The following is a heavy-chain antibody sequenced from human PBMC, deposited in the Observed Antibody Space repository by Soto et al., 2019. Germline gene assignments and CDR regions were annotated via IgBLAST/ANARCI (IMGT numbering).Heavy chain of an antibody. J-gene: IGHJ4*02. CDR1: GYTFINYY. Sequence: ASVKVSCKASGYTFINYYIHWVRQAPGQGLEWMGWVNPRSGDTNYAQKFQGRVTMTRDTSISTAYMELSRLRSDETAVYYCARQLAYCGGDCYTEPIEYWGQGTLVTVSS. D-gene: IGHD2-21*02. V-gene: IGHV1-2*02. CDR2: VNPRSGDT. CDR3: ARQLAYCGGDCYTEPIEY.